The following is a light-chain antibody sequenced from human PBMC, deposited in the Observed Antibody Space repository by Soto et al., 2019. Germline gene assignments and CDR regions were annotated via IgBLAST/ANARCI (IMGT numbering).Light chain of an antibody. Sequence: VLTQSPGTLSLSPGESATFSCRASQSVRGNYFAWYQQRPGHPPRLLVYGPSVRAAGVASRFVGSGSRTELNLSVNSVEPDDFAVYFCHQFGMSPFSFGPGTTLDIK. V-gene: IGKV3-20*01. J-gene: IGKJ3*01. CDR2: GPS. CDR1: QSVRGNY. CDR3: HQFGMSPFS.